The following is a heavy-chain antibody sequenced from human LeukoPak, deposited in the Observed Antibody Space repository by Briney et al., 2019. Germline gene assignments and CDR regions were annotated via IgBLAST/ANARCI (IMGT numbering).Heavy chain of an antibody. J-gene: IGHJ4*02. CDR1: GGSFSGYY. V-gene: IGHV4-34*01. CDR2: INHSGST. Sequence: PSETLSLTCAVYGGSFSGYYWSWIRQPPGKGLEWIGEINHSGSTNYNPSLKSRVTISVDTSKNQFSLKLSSVTAADMAVYYCARGRGGYYGSGSPKWVDYWGQGTLVTVSS. D-gene: IGHD3-10*01. CDR3: ARGRGGYYGSGSPKWVDY.